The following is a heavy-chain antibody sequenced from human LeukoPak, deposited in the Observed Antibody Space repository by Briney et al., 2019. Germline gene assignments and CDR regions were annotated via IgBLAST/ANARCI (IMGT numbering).Heavy chain of an antibody. CDR2: MNPNSGNT. J-gene: IGHJ4*02. CDR1: GYSFTSSD. Sequence: ASVKVSCKASGYSFTSSDINWVRQAAGQGLEWVGWMNPNSGNTGYAQKYQGRVTMTGNTSINTAYMELSSLRSEDTAVYYCAKEGAYYDFWSGYSPSHGIFDYWGQGTLVAVSS. CDR3: AKEGAYYDFWSGYSPSHGIFDY. V-gene: IGHV1-8*01. D-gene: IGHD3-3*01.